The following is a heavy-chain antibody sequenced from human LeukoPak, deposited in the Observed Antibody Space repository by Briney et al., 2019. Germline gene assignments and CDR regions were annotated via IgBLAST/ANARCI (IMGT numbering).Heavy chain of an antibody. Sequence: GGSLRLSCAASGFTFSSYGMHWVRQAPGKGLEWVAVIWYDGSNKYYADSAKGRFTISRDNSKNTLYLQMNSLRAEDTAVYYCARAFSGSYPYYFDYWGQGTLVTVSS. V-gene: IGHV3-33*01. J-gene: IGHJ4*02. CDR1: GFTFSSYG. CDR3: ARAFSGSYPYYFDY. D-gene: IGHD3-10*01. CDR2: IWYDGSNK.